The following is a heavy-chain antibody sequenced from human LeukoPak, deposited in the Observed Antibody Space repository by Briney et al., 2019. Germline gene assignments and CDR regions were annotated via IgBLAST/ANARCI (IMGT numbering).Heavy chain of an antibody. CDR2: IAHSGST. CDR1: CGFFRGYY. CDR3: ARRRGIVATDQPLYGMDV. V-gene: IGHV4-34*01. D-gene: IGHD5-12*01. J-gene: IGHJ6*02. Sequence: SETLSLTCAVYCGFFRGYYWSWIRQPPGKGLECIGVIAHSGSTNYNPSLKSRVNISVDTSKNQFSLKLSSVTAADTAVYYCARRRGIVATDQPLYGMDVWGQGTTVTVSS.